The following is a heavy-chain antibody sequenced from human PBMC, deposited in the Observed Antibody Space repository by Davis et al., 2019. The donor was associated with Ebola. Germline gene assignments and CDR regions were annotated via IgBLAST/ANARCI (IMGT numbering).Heavy chain of an antibody. Sequence: MPSETLSLTCTVSGGSISSYYWSWIRQPPGKGLEWIGEINHSGSTNYNPSLKSRVTISVDTSKNQFSLKLSSVTTADTAVYYCAMRSIAARPMDYWGQGTLVTVSS. J-gene: IGHJ4*02. V-gene: IGHV4-34*01. CDR2: INHSGST. CDR3: AMRSIAARPMDY. CDR1: GGSISSYY. D-gene: IGHD6-6*01.